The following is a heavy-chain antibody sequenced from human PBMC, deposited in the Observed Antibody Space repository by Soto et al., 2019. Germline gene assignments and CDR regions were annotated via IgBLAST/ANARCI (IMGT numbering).Heavy chain of an antibody. V-gene: IGHV3-30-3*01. Sequence: GGSLRLSCAASGFTFSSYAMHWVRQAPGKGLEWVAVISYDGSNKYYADSVKGRFTISRDNAKNTLYLQMNSLRAEDTAVYYCARGRDGYTADAFDIWGQGTMVTVSS. D-gene: IGHD5-12*01. J-gene: IGHJ3*02. CDR3: ARGRDGYTADAFDI. CDR1: GFTFSSYA. CDR2: ISYDGSNK.